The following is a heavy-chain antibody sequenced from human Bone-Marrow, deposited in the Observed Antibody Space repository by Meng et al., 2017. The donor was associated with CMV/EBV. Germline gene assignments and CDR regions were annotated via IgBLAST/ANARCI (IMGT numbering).Heavy chain of an antibody. D-gene: IGHD3-3*01. CDR1: GFTFSSYG. Sequence: GESLKISCAASGFTFSSYGMHWVRQAPGKGLEWVAFIRYDGSNKYYADSVKGRFTISRDNSKNTLYLQMNSLRSEDTAVYYCAKSKYYDFWSALLPDYWGQGTLVTVSS. J-gene: IGHJ4*02. CDR3: AKSKYYDFWSALLPDY. V-gene: IGHV3-30*02. CDR2: IRYDGSNK.